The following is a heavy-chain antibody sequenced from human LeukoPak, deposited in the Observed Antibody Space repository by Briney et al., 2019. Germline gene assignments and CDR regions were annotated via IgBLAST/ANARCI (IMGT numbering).Heavy chain of an antibody. J-gene: IGHJ4*02. CDR1: GFTFSSYG. CDR2: ISGSGGST. D-gene: IGHD6-13*01. V-gene: IGHV3-23*01. CDR3: AVGSSWYVGLIDY. Sequence: GGSLRLSCAASGFTFSSYGMSWARQAPGKGLEWVSAISGSGGSTYYADSVKGRFTISRDNSKNTLYLQMNSLRAEDTAVYYCAVGSSWYVGLIDYWGQGTLVTVSS.